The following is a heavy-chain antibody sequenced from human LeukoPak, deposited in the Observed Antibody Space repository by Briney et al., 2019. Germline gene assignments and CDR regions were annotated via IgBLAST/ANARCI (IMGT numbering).Heavy chain of an antibody. J-gene: IGHJ3*02. CDR2: IKQDGSEK. CDR3: ARGMTLGWDRVADAFDI. CDR1: GFTFSSYW. D-gene: IGHD6-19*01. V-gene: IGHV3-7*01. Sequence: PGGSLRLSCAASGFTFSSYWMSWVRQAPGKGLEWAANIKQDGSEKYYVDSVKGRFTISRDNAKNSLYLQMNSLRAEDTAVYYCARGMTLGWDRVADAFDIWGQGTMVTVSP.